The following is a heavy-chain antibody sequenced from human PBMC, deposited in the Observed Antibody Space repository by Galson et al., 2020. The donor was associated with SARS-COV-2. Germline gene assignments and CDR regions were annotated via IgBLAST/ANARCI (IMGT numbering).Heavy chain of an antibody. CDR2: IGPDGSQQ. D-gene: IGHD3-10*01. V-gene: IGHV3-7*01. CDR1: GFTISRFW. J-gene: IGHJ6*02. Sequence: GGSLRLSCAGSGFTISRFWMNWVRQAPGKGLEWVANIGPDGSQQQYMDSVKGRFVISRDNAKNSLYLQMNSLRAEDTAVYYCARDRVPEDVTLVRGLLGSGFSYYGIDVWGQGTTVIVSS. CDR3: ARDRVPEDVTLVRGLLGSGFSYYGIDV.